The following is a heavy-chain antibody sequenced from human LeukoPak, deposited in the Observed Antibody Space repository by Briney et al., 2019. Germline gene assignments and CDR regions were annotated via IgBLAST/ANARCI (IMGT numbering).Heavy chain of an antibody. CDR3: AKGHRRVSPGAFDI. D-gene: IGHD3-10*01. CDR1: GFSFRTFG. Sequence: PGGSLRLSCAASGFSFRTFGMHWVRQAPGQGLEWVALISYDGSAEYYADSVKGRFTISRDNSKNTLYLQMNSLRAEDTAVYYCAKGHRRVSPGAFDIWGQGTMVTVSS. J-gene: IGHJ3*02. CDR2: ISYDGSAE. V-gene: IGHV3-30*18.